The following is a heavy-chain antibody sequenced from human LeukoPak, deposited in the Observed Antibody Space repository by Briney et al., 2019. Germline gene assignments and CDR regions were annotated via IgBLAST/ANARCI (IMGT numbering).Heavy chain of an antibody. CDR1: GFTFSNAW. CDR3: TTEIKGDYYDSSGYIIIANDY. V-gene: IGHV3-15*01. CDR2: IKSKTDGGTT. J-gene: IGHJ4*02. Sequence: GESLRLSCAASGFTFSNAWMSWVRQAPGKGLEWVGRIKSKTDGGTTDYAAPVKGRFTISRDDSKNTLYLQMNSLKTEDTAVYYCTTEIKGDYYDSSGYIIIANDYWGQGTLVTVSS. D-gene: IGHD3-22*01.